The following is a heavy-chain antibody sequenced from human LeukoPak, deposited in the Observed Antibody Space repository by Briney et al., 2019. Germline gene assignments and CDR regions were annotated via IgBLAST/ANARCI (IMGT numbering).Heavy chain of an antibody. CDR1: GGSISSSSYY. Sequence: SETLSLTCTVSGGSISSSSYYWGWIRQPPGKGLEWIGSIYYSGSTYYNPSLKSRVTISVDTSKNQFSLKLSSVTDADTAVYYCARRDSYDAFDIWGQGTMVTVSS. D-gene: IGHD2-15*01. J-gene: IGHJ3*02. CDR3: ARRDSYDAFDI. CDR2: IYYSGST. V-gene: IGHV4-39*01.